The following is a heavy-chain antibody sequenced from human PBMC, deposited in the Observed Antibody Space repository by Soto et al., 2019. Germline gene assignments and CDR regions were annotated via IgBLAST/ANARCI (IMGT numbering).Heavy chain of an antibody. D-gene: IGHD4-17*01. CDR1: GFTFSTYT. CDR3: VREDGDIGYYYSGMDV. Sequence: GGSLRLSCASSGFTFSTYTMNWVRQAPGKGLEWVSSINGRGNYIYYAESVKGRFTISRDNAKNSLYLQMDRLRAEDTALYYCVREDGDIGYYYSGMDVWGPGTTVTVSS. J-gene: IGHJ6*02. V-gene: IGHV3-21*01. CDR2: INGRGNYI.